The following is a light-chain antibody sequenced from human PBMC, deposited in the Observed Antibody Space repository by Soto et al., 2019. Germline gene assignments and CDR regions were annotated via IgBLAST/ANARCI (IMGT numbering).Light chain of an antibody. J-gene: IGKJ5*01. V-gene: IGKV3-11*01. CDR3: QQRSNWLPVT. CDR1: QSVSSY. CDR2: DAS. Sequence: EIVLTQSPATLSLSPGERATLSCRASQSVSSYLAWYQQKPGQAPRLLIYDASNRATDIPARFSGSGSGTDFTLPISSLEPEDFAVYYCQQRSNWLPVTFGQGTRLEIK.